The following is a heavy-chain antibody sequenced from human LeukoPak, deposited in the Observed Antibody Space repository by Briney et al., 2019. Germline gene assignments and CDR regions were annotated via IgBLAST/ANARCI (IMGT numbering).Heavy chain of an antibody. CDR3: ASSTTVTALFDY. D-gene: IGHD4-17*01. CDR2: IIPIFGTA. J-gene: IGHJ4*02. V-gene: IGHV1-69*05. Sequence: ASVKVSCKASGGTFSSYAISWVRQAPGQGLEWMGGIIPIFGTANYAQKFQGRVTITTDESTSTAYMELSSLRSEDTAVYYCASSTTVTALFDYWGQGTLVTVSS. CDR1: GGTFSSYA.